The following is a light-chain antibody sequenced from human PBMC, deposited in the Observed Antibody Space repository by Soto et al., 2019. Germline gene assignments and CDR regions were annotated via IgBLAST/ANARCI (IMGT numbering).Light chain of an antibody. J-gene: IGKJ4*01. Sequence: AIRMTQSPSSFSAAGGDIVTITCRASQGISSHLAWYQQKPGKAPKLLIYGASTLQSGVPSRFSGSGSGTDFTLTISSLQPEDFATYCCQQLASYPLTFGGGTKVDIK. CDR2: GAS. CDR3: QQLASYPLT. V-gene: IGKV1-8*01. CDR1: QGISSH.